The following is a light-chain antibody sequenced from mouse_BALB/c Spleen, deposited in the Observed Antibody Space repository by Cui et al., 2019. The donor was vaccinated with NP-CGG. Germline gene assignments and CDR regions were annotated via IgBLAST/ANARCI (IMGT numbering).Light chain of an antibody. CDR3: ALWYSNHWV. Sequence: QAVVTPESALTTSPGETVTLTCRSSTGAVTTSNCANWVQEKPDHLFTGLIGGTNNRAPGVPARFSGSLIGDKAALTITGAQTEDEAIYFCALWYSNHWVFGGGTKLTVL. J-gene: IGLJ1*01. CDR2: GTN. CDR1: TGAVTTSNC. V-gene: IGLV1*01.